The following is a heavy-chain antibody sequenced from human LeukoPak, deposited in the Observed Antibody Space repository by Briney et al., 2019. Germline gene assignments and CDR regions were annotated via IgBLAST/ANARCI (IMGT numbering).Heavy chain of an antibody. CDR2: ISGSGGST. J-gene: IGHJ4*02. V-gene: IGHV3-23*01. Sequence: PGGSLRLSCAASGCTFSSYAMSWVRQAPGKGLEWVSAISGSGGSTYYADSVKGRFTISRDNSKNTLYLQMNSLRAEDTAVYYCAKQVSYYYDSSGYSQNWGQGTLVTVSS. CDR3: AKQVSYYYDSSGYSQN. CDR1: GCTFSSYA. D-gene: IGHD3-22*01.